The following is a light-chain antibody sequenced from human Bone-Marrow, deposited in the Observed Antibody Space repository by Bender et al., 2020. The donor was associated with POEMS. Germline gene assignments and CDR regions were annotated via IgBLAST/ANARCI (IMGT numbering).Light chain of an antibody. J-gene: IGLJ3*02. CDR3: AVWDDSLNGWV. Sequence: QSVLTQPPSASGTPGQRVTISCSGGRSNIGAHAVNWYQHLPGTAPKLLIYSSHRRPSEVPDRFSGSRSGTSASLAMSGLQSEDEADYYCAVWDDSLNGWVFGGGTKLTVL. V-gene: IGLV1-44*01. CDR2: SSH. CDR1: RSNIGAHA.